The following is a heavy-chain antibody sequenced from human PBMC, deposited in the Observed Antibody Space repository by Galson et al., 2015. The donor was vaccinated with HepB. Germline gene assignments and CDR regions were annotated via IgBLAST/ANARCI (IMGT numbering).Heavy chain of an antibody. CDR3: ATGPHRLHPRVFSWFDP. CDR1: GYTLTELS. J-gene: IGHJ5*02. Sequence: SVKVSCKVSGYTLTELSMHWVRQAPGKGLEWMGGFDPEDGETIYAQKFQGRVTMTEDTSTDTAYMELSSLRSEDTAVYYCATGPHRLHPRVFSWFDPWGQGTLVTVSS. CDR2: FDPEDGET. D-gene: IGHD4-11*01. V-gene: IGHV1-24*01.